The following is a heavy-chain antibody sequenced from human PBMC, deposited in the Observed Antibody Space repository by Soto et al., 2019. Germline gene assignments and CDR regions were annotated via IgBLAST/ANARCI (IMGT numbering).Heavy chain of an antibody. Sequence: QVQLVESGGGVVQPGRSLRLSCAASGFTFSSYGMHWVRQAPGKGLEWVAVISYDGSNKYYADSVKGRFTISRDNSKNTLYLHMNSLRAEDTAVYYCAKDASDIVVVPVVSHGMYVWGQGTTVTVSS. J-gene: IGHJ6*02. CDR1: GFTFSSYG. CDR3: AKDASDIVVVPVVSHGMYV. D-gene: IGHD2-2*01. CDR2: ISYDGSNK. V-gene: IGHV3-30*18.